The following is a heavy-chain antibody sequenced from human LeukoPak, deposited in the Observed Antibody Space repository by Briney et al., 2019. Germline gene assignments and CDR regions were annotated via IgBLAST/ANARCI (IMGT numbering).Heavy chain of an antibody. J-gene: IGHJ4*02. V-gene: IGHV1-2*02. CDR1: GYTFTGYY. D-gene: IGHD5-18*01. CDR3: ARGSYSYGYRVRLDY. CDR2: INPNSGGT. Sequence: ASVKVSCKASGYTFTGYYMHWVRQAPGQGLEWMGWINPNSGGTNYAQKFQCRVTMTRDTSISTAYMELSRLRSDETAVYYCARGSYSYGYRVRLDYWGQGTLVTVSS.